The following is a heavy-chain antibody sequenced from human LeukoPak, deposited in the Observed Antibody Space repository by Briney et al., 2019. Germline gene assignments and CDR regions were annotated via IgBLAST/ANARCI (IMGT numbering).Heavy chain of an antibody. CDR2: IYYSGST. J-gene: IGHJ5*01. CDR3: ARDSSTWYKGWFDS. V-gene: IGHV4-59*01. CDR1: GGSISSYY. Sequence: SETLSLTCTVSGGSISSYYWSWLRQPPGKGLEWIGYIYYSGSTNYNPSLKSRVTISLDTSKNQFSLKLSSVTAADTAVYYCARDSSTWYKGWFDSWGQGTLVTVSS. D-gene: IGHD6-13*01.